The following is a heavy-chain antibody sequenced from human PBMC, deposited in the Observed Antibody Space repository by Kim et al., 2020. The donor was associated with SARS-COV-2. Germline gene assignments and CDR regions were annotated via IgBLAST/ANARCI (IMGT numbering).Heavy chain of an antibody. J-gene: IGHJ4*02. Sequence: ASVKVSCKASGYTFTSYGISWVRQAPGQGLEWMGWISAYNGNTNYAQKLQGRVTMTTDTSTSTAYMELRSLRSDDTAVYYCARVTRGRATYSSSWYHYWGQGTLVTVSS. CDR2: ISAYNGNT. CDR3: ARVTRGRATYSSSWYHY. V-gene: IGHV1-18*04. CDR1: GYTFTSYG. D-gene: IGHD6-13*01.